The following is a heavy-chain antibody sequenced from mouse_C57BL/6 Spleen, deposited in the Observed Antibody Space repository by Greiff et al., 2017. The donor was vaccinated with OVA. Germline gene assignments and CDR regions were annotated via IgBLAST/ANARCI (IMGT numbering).Heavy chain of an antibody. CDR1: GFNIKDDY. CDR2: IDPENGDT. Sequence: VQLQQSGAELVRPGASVKLSCTASGFNIKDDYMHWVKQRPEQGLEWIGWIDPENGDTEYASKFQGKATITADTSSNTAYLQLSSLTSEDTAVYYCTTGGSSSWYFDVWGTGTTVTVSS. D-gene: IGHD1-1*01. V-gene: IGHV14-4*01. J-gene: IGHJ1*03. CDR3: TTGGSSSWYFDV.